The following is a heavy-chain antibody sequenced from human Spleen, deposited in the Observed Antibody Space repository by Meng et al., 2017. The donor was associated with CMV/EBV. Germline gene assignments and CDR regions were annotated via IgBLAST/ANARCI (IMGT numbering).Heavy chain of an antibody. CDR3: ARDRKHYGERGWFDP. CDR1: GGSISSGDYY. J-gene: IGHJ5*02. Sequence: QVQLQEAGPGLVQPSQTLSLTCIVSGGSISSGDYYWSWIRQPPGKGLEWIGYIYYSGSTYSNASLKSRVTISIDRSKNQFSLKLSSVTAADTAVYYCARDRKHYGERGWFDPWGQGTLVTVSS. V-gene: IGHV4-30-4*01. CDR2: IYYSGST. D-gene: IGHD4-17*01.